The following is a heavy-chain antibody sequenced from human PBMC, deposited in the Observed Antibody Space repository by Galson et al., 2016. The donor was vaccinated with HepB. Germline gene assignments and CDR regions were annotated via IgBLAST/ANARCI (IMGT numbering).Heavy chain of an antibody. D-gene: IGHD6-19*01. J-gene: IGHJ4*02. CDR2: ISGSGGST. CDR1: GFTFSSYA. CDR3: AKDSSGWYWFPFDY. V-gene: IGHV3-23*01. Sequence: SLRLSCAASGFTFSSYAMSWVRQAPGKGVEWVSAISGSGGSTYYADSVRGRFIISRDNSKNTLYLQMNSLRAEDTAVYYCAKDSSGWYWFPFDYWGQGTLVTVSS.